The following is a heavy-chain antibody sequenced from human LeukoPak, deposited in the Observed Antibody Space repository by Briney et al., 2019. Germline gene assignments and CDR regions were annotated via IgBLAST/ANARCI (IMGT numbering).Heavy chain of an antibody. D-gene: IGHD3-9*01. V-gene: IGHV3-30*03. CDR2: ISHDGSNK. CDR1: GFTFSSYG. Sequence: GGSLRLSCAASGFTFSSYGMHWVRQAPGKGLEWVAVISHDGSNKYYADSVKGRFTISRDNAKNSLYLQMNSLRAEDTAVYYCARDGGILTGYALDYWGQGTLVTVSS. J-gene: IGHJ4*02. CDR3: ARDGGILTGYALDY.